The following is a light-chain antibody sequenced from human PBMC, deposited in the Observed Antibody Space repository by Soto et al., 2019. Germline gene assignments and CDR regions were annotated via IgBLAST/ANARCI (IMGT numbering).Light chain of an antibody. CDR2: DAS. CDR3: HQYKNWPPYT. Sequence: ETVMTQSPVALSVSPGQKTTLSCRASQTVGSSLAWYQQKPGQAPRLLIYDASPRATGIPARFSGSGSGTEFTLTISSLQSEDSAIYYCHQYKNWPPYTFGQGTKLEIK. J-gene: IGKJ2*01. V-gene: IGKV3-15*01. CDR1: QTVGSS.